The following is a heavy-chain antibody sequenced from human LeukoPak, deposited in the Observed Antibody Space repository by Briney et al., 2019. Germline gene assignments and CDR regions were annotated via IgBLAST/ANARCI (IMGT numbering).Heavy chain of an antibody. V-gene: IGHV3-33*06. CDR2: IYNDGNKK. CDR1: GFTFSTYG. CDR3: AKRSSGRSGFDY. Sequence: GGSLRLSCAASGFTFSTYGMHWVRQAPGKGLEWVAVIYNDGNKKYDADSVKGRFTISRDNSKNTLYLQMNNLRVEDTAVYYCAKRSSGRSGFDYWGQGTLVTVSS. J-gene: IGHJ4*02. D-gene: IGHD3-10*01.